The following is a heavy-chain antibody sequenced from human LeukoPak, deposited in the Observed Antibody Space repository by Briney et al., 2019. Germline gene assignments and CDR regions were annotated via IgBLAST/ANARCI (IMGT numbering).Heavy chain of an antibody. J-gene: IGHJ4*02. D-gene: IGHD1-26*01. V-gene: IGHV4-61*02. CDR3: AREMGANDY. CDR1: GVSISSGSYY. Sequence: PSQTLSLTCTVSGVSISSGSYYWNWIRQPAGKGLEWIGRIYTSGSTNYNPSLKSRVTMSVDTSKNQFSLKLSSVTAADTAVYYCAREMGANDYWGQGTLVTVSS. CDR2: IYTSGST.